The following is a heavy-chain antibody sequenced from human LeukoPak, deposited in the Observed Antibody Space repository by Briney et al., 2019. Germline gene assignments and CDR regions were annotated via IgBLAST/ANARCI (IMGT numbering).Heavy chain of an antibody. CDR3: ATDYSSGSYYFEY. D-gene: IGHD6-19*01. V-gene: IGHV3-30*03. CDR1: GFTFRSYG. J-gene: IGHJ4*02. Sequence: GKSLRLSCVASGFTFRSYGMHWVRQAPGKGLEWVAVISYDGSNKYYADSVKGRFTISRDNSKNTLYLQMNSLRAEDTAVYYCATDYSSGSYYFEYWGQGTLVTVSS. CDR2: ISYDGSNK.